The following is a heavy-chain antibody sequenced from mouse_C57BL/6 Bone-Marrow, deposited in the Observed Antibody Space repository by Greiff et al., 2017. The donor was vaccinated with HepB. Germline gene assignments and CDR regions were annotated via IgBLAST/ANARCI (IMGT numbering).Heavy chain of an antibody. Sequence: VQLQQPGAELVKPGASVKLSCKASGYTFTSYWMQWVKQRPGQGLEWIGEIDPSDSYTNYNQKFKGKATLTVDTSSSTAYMQLSSLTSEDSAVYYCARSGEFFSIYYYGSSYVDYWGQGTTLTVFS. V-gene: IGHV1-50*01. J-gene: IGHJ2*01. CDR2: IDPSDSYT. CDR3: ARSGEFFSIYYYGSSYVDY. D-gene: IGHD1-1*01. CDR1: GYTFTSYW.